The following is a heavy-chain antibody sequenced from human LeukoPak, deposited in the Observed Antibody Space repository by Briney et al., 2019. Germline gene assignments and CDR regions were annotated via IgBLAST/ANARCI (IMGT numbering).Heavy chain of an antibody. CDR3: ARDPRIKSSSSWYVSAFDI. Sequence: GGSLRLSCAASGFTFSSYAMSWVRQAPGKGLEWVSAISGSGGSTYYADSVKGRFTISRDNAKNSLYLQMNSLRAEDTAVYYCARDPRIKSSSSWYVSAFDIWGQGTMVTVSS. V-gene: IGHV3-23*01. J-gene: IGHJ3*02. CDR1: GFTFSSYA. CDR2: ISGSGGST. D-gene: IGHD6-13*01.